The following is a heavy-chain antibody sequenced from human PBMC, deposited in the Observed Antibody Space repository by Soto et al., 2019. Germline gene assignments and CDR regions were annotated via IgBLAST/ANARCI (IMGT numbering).Heavy chain of an antibody. Sequence: QVQLVQSGAEVKKPGSSVKVSCKASGGTFSSYAISWVRQAPGQGLEWMGGIIPIFGTANYAQKFQGRVTITAEESTSTAYMELSSLRSDDTAVYYCARDFRGYDRYYYYYGMDVWGQGTTVTVSS. CDR2: IIPIFGTA. CDR1: GGTFSSYA. CDR3: ARDFRGYDRYYYYYGMDV. V-gene: IGHV1-69*01. D-gene: IGHD5-12*01. J-gene: IGHJ6*02.